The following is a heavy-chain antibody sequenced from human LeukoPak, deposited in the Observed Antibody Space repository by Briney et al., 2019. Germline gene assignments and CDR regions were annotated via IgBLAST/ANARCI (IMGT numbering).Heavy chain of an antibody. CDR1: GNTFIGYW. J-gene: IGHJ4*02. CDR3: AREGQQLKHFDY. CDR2: INPRGDAT. D-gene: IGHD1-1*01. V-gene: IGHV1-46*01. Sequence: GASVKASCKASGNTFIGYWIHWVRQAPGQGLEWMGAINPRGDATIGAQKFQGRVTTTRDTSTSTVYIELSSLRSEDTAVYYCAREGQQLKHFDYWGQGTLSPSPQ.